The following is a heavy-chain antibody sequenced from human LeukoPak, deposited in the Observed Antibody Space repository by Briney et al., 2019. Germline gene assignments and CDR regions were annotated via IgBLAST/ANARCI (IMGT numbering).Heavy chain of an antibody. CDR1: GFTFSGSA. Sequence: PGGSLKLSCAASGFTFSGSAMHWVSQASGKGLEWVGRIRSKANSYATAYAASVKGRFTVSRDDSKNTAYLQMNSLKTEDTAVYYCSSSLWFGELLKAFDLWGRGTLVTVSS. D-gene: IGHD3-10*01. V-gene: IGHV3-73*01. J-gene: IGHJ2*01. CDR2: IRSKANSYAT. CDR3: SSSLWFGELLKAFDL.